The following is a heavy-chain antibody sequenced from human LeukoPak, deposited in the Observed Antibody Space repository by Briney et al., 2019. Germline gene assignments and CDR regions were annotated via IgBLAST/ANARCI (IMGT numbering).Heavy chain of an antibody. Sequence: SETLSLTCTVSGYSINSGYYWGWIRQPPGKGLQWIGSIHYSGSTYYNPSLKSRVTISLDTSRNQFSLKLNSVTAADTAVYYCAKSNGYGLIDIWGQGTMVTVSS. CDR3: AKSNGYGLIDI. J-gene: IGHJ3*02. D-gene: IGHD3-22*01. V-gene: IGHV4-38-2*02. CDR1: GYSINSGYY. CDR2: IHYSGST.